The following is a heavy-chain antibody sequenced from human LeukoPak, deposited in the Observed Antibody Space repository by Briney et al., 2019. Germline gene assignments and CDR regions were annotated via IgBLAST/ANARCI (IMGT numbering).Heavy chain of an antibody. CDR1: GFTFSSHG. Sequence: GGSLRLSCAASGFTFSSHGMSWVRQAPGKGLEWVANIKEDGNRIYYVDSVKGRFTISRENAKNSLYLQMSSLRAEDTAVYYCARGGWYYFEYWGQGVLVTVSS. J-gene: IGHJ4*02. V-gene: IGHV3-7*01. CDR3: ARGGWYYFEY. CDR2: IKEDGNRI.